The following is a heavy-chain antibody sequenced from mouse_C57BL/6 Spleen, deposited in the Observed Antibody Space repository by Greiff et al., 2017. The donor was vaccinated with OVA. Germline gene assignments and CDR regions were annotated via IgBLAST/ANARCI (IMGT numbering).Heavy chain of an antibody. J-gene: IGHJ4*01. D-gene: IGHD2-3*01. Sequence: VQLQQSGAELARPGASVKLSCKASGYTFTSYGISWVKQRTGQGLEWIGEIYPRSGNTYYNEKFKGKATLTADKSSRTAYMELRSLTSEDSAVYFCARAGLFDGYAYAMYYWGQGTSVTVSS. CDR3: ARAGLFDGYAYAMYY. V-gene: IGHV1-81*01. CDR1: GYTFTSYG. CDR2: IYPRSGNT.